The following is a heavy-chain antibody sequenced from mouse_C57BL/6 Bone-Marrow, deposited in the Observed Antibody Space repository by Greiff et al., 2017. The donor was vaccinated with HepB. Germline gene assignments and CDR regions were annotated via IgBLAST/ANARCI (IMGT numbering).Heavy chain of an antibody. J-gene: IGHJ4*01. D-gene: IGHD1-3*01. Sequence: QVQLQQSGAELVRPGASVTLSCKASGYTFTDYEMHWVKQTPVHGLEWIGAIDPETGGTAYNQKFKGKDILTADKSSSTAYMELRSLTSEDSAVYYCTRESYYYAMDYWGQGTSVTVSS. CDR3: TRESYYYAMDY. V-gene: IGHV1-15*01. CDR1: GYTFTDYE. CDR2: IDPETGGT.